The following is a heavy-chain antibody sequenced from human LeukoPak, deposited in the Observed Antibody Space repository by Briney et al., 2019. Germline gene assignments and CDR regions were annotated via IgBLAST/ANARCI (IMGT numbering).Heavy chain of an antibody. V-gene: IGHV3-48*01. J-gene: IGHJ5*02. CDR3: ARVLKGQRSYDFWSGYYNNWFDP. D-gene: IGHD3-3*01. CDR2: ISSSSSTI. CDR1: GFTFSSYS. Sequence: GGSLRLSCAASGFTFSSYSMNWVRQAPGKGLEWVSYISSSSSTIYYADSVKGRFAISRDNAKNSLYLQMNSLRAEDTAVYYCARVLKGQRSYDFWSGYYNNWFDPWGQGTLVTVSS.